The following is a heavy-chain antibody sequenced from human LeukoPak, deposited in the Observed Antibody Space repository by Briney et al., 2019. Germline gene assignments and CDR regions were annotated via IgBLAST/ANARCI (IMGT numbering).Heavy chain of an antibody. CDR1: GYTFTDYY. J-gene: IGHJ4*02. V-gene: IGHV1-69-2*01. Sequence: ASVKISCKVSGYTFTDYYMHWVQQAPGKGVEWMGLVDPEDGETIYAEKFQGRVTITADTSTDTAYMELSSLRSEDTAVYYCATDPEVLAMVRGVIITQRGNWGQGTLVTVSS. CDR2: VDPEDGET. CDR3: ATDPEVLAMVRGVIITQRGN. D-gene: IGHD3-10*01.